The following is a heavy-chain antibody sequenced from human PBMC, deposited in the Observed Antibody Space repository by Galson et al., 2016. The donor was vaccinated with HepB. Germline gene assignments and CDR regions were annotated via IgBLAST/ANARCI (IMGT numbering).Heavy chain of an antibody. CDR1: GGSISSGSYY. CDR3: ARGWLSDDY. V-gene: IGHV4-39*07. CDR2: IYYSGST. D-gene: IGHD3-9*01. J-gene: IGHJ4*02. Sequence: LSLTCTVSGGSISSGSYYWAWIRQPPGKGLEWIGSIYYSGSTYHNPSLKSRVTMSEDTSKNQFSLKLNSVTAADTAVYYCARGWLSDDYWGQGTLVTVSS.